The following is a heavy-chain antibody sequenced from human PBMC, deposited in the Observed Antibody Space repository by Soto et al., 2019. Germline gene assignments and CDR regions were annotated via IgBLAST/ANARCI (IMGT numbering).Heavy chain of an antibody. D-gene: IGHD2-2*02. Sequence: SETLSLTCAVYGGSFSGYYWSWIRQPPRKGLEWIGEINHSGSTNYNPSLKSRVAISVDTSKNQFSLKLSSVTAADTAVYYCARGGIVVVPAAICWFDPWGQGTLVTVSS. CDR1: GGSFSGYY. V-gene: IGHV4-34*01. CDR2: INHSGST. J-gene: IGHJ5*02. CDR3: ARGGIVVVPAAICWFDP.